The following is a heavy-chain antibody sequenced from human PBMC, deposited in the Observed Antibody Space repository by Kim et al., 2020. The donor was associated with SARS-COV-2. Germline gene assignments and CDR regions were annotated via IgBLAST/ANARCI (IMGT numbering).Heavy chain of an antibody. D-gene: IGHD4-17*01. CDR1: GYTFTSYA. V-gene: IGHV7-4-1*02. Sequence: ASVKVSCKASGYTFTSYAMNWVRQAPGQGLEWMGWINTNTGNPTYAQGFTGRFVFSLDTSVSTAYLQISSLKAEDTAVYYCARVFRPATVTGDAFDIWGQGTMVTVSS. CDR3: ARVFRPATVTGDAFDI. CDR2: INTNTGNP. J-gene: IGHJ3*02.